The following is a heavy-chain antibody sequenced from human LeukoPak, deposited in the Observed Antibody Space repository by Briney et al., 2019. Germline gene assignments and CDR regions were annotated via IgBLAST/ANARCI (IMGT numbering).Heavy chain of an antibody. CDR3: ARQYSSDPKLDP. CDR1: GGTFSSYA. D-gene: IGHD6-19*01. Sequence: SVEVSCKASGGTFSSYAISWVRQAPGQGLEWMGRIIPILGIANYAQKFQGRVTITADKSTSTAYMELSSLRSEDTAVYYCARQYSSDPKLDPWGQGTLVTVSS. CDR2: IIPILGIA. V-gene: IGHV1-69*04. J-gene: IGHJ5*02.